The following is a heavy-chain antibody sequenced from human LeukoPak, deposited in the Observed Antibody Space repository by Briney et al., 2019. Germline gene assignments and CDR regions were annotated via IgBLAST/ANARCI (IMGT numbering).Heavy chain of an antibody. CDR3: ARRRAKKNVGVDP. V-gene: IGHV4-34*01. CDR2: INHSGST. CDR1: GGSFSGYY. D-gene: IGHD3-16*01. J-gene: IGHJ5*02. Sequence: SSETLSLTCAVYGGSFSGYYWSWIRQPPGKGLEWIGEINHSGSTNYNPSLKSRVTISVDTSKDQFSLKLSSVTAADTAVYYCARRRAKKNVGVDPWGQGTLVTVSS.